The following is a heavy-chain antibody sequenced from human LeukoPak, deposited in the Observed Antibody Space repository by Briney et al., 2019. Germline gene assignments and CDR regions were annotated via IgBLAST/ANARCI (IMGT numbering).Heavy chain of an antibody. D-gene: IGHD2-21*02. V-gene: IGHV1-3*01. CDR1: GYTFTSYA. Sequence: GASVTVSCKASGYTFTSYAMHWVRQAPGQRLEWMGWINAGNGNTKYSQKFQGRVTITRDTSASTAYMELSSLRSEDTAVYYCARLGDHPAGYYYGMDVWGQGTTVTVSS. CDR3: ARLGDHPAGYYYGMDV. J-gene: IGHJ6*02. CDR2: INAGNGNT.